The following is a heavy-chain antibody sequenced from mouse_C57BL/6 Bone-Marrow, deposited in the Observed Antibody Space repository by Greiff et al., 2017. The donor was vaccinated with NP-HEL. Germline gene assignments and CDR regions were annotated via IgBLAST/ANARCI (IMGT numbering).Heavy chain of an antibody. CDR3: ARWEIYYYAMDY. J-gene: IGHJ4*01. D-gene: IGHD4-1*01. Sequence: QVQLQQPGAELVKPGASVKMSCKASGYTFTSYWITWVKQRPGQGLEWIGDIYPGSGSTNYNEKFKSKATLTVDTSSSTAYMKLSSLTSEDSAVYYCARWEIYYYAMDYWGQGTSVTVSS. CDR1: GYTFTSYW. V-gene: IGHV1-55*01. CDR2: IYPGSGST.